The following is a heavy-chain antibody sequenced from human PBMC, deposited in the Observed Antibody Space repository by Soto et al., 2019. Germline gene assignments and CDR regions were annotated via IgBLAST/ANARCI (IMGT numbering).Heavy chain of an antibody. D-gene: IGHD3-16*02. CDR1: GFTFSSYA. CDR2: ISGSGGST. Sequence: GGSLRLSYAASGFTFSSYAMSWVRQAPGKGLEWVSAISGSGGSTYYADSVKGRFTISRDNSKNTLYLQMNSLRAEDTAVYYCAKAERELSLLYFDYWGQGTLVTVSS. V-gene: IGHV3-23*01. CDR3: AKAERELSLLYFDY. J-gene: IGHJ4*02.